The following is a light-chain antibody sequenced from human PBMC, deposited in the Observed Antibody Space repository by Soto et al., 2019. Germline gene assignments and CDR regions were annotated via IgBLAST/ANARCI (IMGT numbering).Light chain of an antibody. Sequence: ILMTQSPATLSVSPGESATLSCRASQSVSNNLAWYQQKPGQAPRLLIYDASTRATCIPARFIGSGSGTEFTLTISGLQSEDCAVYYCQQYNNWPPWTFGQGTKVEIK. CDR2: DAS. V-gene: IGKV3-15*01. J-gene: IGKJ1*01. CDR3: QQYNNWPPWT. CDR1: QSVSNN.